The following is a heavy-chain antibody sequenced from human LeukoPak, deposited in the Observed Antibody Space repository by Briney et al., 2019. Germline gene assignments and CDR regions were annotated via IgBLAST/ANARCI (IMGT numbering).Heavy chain of an antibody. CDR1: GGSISSGSYY. D-gene: IGHD3-22*01. CDR2: IYTSGST. Sequence: PSETLSLTCTVSGGSISSGSYYWSWIRQPAGKGLEWIGRIYTSGSTNYNPSLKSRVTISVDTSKNQFSLKLSSVTAADTAVYYCARDFHYYDSSGYYYHYYYYYMDVWSKGTTATVSS. CDR3: ARDFHYYDSSGYYYHYYYYYMDV. J-gene: IGHJ6*03. V-gene: IGHV4-61*02.